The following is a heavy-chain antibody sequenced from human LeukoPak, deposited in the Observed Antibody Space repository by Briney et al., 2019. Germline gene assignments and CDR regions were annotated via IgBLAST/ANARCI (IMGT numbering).Heavy chain of an antibody. V-gene: IGHV4-34*01. D-gene: IGHD3-10*01. CDR3: ARPDPDYYGPGSPIDV. J-gene: IGHJ6*04. Sequence: SETLSLTCAVYGGSFSGYYWSWIRQPPGKGLEWIGEINHSGSTNYNPSLKSRVTISVDTSKNQFSLKLSSVTAADTAVYYCARPDPDYYGPGSPIDVWGKGTTVTISS. CDR2: INHSGST. CDR1: GGSFSGYY.